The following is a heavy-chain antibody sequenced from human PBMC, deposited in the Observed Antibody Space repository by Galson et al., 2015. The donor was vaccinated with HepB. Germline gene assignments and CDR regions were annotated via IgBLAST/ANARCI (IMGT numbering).Heavy chain of an antibody. Sequence: SLRLSCAGSGFTVGSSFMNWVRQAPGKGLEWVAVVYSGGSKHYAESVKGRFSISRDNSKNTVDLQMNSLRAEDTAVYFCARDSRGFKYGYSVDYWGQGTQVTVSS. D-gene: IGHD3-22*01. V-gene: IGHV3-66*01. J-gene: IGHJ4*02. CDR2: VYSGGSK. CDR1: GFTVGSSF. CDR3: ARDSRGFKYGYSVDY.